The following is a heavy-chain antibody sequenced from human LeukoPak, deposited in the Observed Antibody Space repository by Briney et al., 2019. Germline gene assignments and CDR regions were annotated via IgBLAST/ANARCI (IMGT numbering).Heavy chain of an antibody. J-gene: IGHJ4*02. Sequence: AGGSLRLSCAASGFTFSSYGMSWVRQAPGKGLEWVSAISGSGGSTYYADSVKGRFTISRDNSKNTLYLQMNSLRAEDTAVYYCAKNGYYDSSGHYDYWGQGTLVTVSS. CDR3: AKNGYYDSSGHYDY. CDR2: ISGSGGST. CDR1: GFTFSSYG. D-gene: IGHD3-22*01. V-gene: IGHV3-23*01.